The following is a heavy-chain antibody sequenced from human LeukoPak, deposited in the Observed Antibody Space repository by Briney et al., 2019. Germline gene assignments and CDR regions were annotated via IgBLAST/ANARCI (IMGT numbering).Heavy chain of an antibody. CDR2: IKQDGSEK. CDR1: GFTFSSYW. J-gene: IGHJ4*02. V-gene: IGHV3-7*01. CDR3: ARTRRTGATQYYFDY. D-gene: IGHD1-26*01. Sequence: GGSLRLSGAASGFTFSSYWMSWVRQAPGKGLEWVANIKQDGSEKYYVDSVKGRFTISRDNAKTSLYLQMNSLSAEDTAVYYCARTRRTGATQYYFDYWGQGTLVTVSA.